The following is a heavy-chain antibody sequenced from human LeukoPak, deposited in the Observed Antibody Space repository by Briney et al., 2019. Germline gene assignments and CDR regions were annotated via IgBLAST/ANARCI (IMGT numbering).Heavy chain of an antibody. V-gene: IGHV4-34*01. D-gene: IGHD6-13*01. Sequence: SGTLSLTCAVYGGSFSGYYWSWIRQPPGKGLEWIGEINHSGSTNYNPSLKSRVTISVDTSKNQFSLKLSSVTAADTAVYYCARGGLTLAAAGTTLYYFDYWGQGTLVTVSS. CDR2: INHSGST. CDR3: ARGGLTLAAAGTTLYYFDY. CDR1: GGSFSGYY. J-gene: IGHJ4*02.